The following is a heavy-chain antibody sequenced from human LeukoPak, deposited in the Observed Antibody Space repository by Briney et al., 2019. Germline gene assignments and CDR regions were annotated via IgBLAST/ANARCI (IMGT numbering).Heavy chain of an antibody. CDR1: GYTFTSYA. V-gene: IGHV1-69*06. CDR3: ARDTRLGELSLYIN. Sequence: EASVKVSCKASGYTFTSYAMNWVRQAPGQGLEWMGGIIPIFGTANYAQKFQGRVTITADKSTSTAYVELSSLRSEDTAVYYCARDTRLGELSLYINWGQGTLVTVSS. J-gene: IGHJ4*02. D-gene: IGHD3-16*02. CDR2: IIPIFGTA.